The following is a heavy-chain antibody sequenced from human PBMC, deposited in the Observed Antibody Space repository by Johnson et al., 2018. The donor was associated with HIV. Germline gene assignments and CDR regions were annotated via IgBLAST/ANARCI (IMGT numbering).Heavy chain of an antibody. CDR3: ATDILFGTTRSDHDAFDT. Sequence: QVQLVESGGGVVQPGRSLRLSCAASGFTFSTYAMHWVRQVPGKGLEWVALISYDGSNKYYADSVKGRLTISRDNSKTTLFLHINSLRAEDTAVYYCATDILFGTTRSDHDAFDTWGQGTMVTVSS. J-gene: IGHJ3*02. V-gene: IGHV3-30*04. CDR1: GFTFSTYA. CDR2: ISYDGSNK. D-gene: IGHD1-1*01.